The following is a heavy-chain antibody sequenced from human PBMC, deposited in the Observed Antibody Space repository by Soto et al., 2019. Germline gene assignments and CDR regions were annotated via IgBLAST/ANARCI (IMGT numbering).Heavy chain of an antibody. CDR2: IYYSGST. Sequence: QVQLQESGPGLVKPSQTLSLTCTVSGGSISSGGYYWSWIRQHPGKGLEWIGYIYYSGSTYYNPSLKSRVTISVDTSKNQFSLKLSSVTAADTAVYYCARRGYSYAHRGGMDVWGQGTTVTVSS. CDR3: ARRGYSYAHRGGMDV. J-gene: IGHJ6*02. V-gene: IGHV4-31*03. CDR1: GGSISSGGYY. D-gene: IGHD5-18*01.